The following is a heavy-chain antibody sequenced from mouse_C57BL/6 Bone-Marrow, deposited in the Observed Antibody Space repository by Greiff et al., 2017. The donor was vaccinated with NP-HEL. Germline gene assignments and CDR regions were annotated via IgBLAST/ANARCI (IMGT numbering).Heavy chain of an antibody. Sequence: QVQLKQPGAELVKPGASVKLSCKASGYTFTSYWMHWVKQRPGQGLEWIGMIHPNSGSTNYNEKFKSKATLTVDKSSSTAYMQLSSLTSEDSAVYYCARRVLRGWYFDVWGTGTTVTVSS. CDR3: ARRVLRGWYFDV. CDR1: GYTFTSYW. CDR2: IHPNSGST. V-gene: IGHV1-64*01. J-gene: IGHJ1*03. D-gene: IGHD1-1*01.